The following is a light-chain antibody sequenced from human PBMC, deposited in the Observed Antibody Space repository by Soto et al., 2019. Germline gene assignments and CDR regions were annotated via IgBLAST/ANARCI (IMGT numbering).Light chain of an antibody. Sequence: DIQMTQSPSSLSASVGDRVTITCRASESISRHLNWYQQKPGKAPKLLIYAASSLQNGVPSRFSGSGSVTDFTLPISNLQPEDFATYYCQQSYSTLSITFGQGTRLEIK. CDR1: ESISRH. J-gene: IGKJ5*01. CDR3: QQSYSTLSIT. CDR2: AAS. V-gene: IGKV1-39*01.